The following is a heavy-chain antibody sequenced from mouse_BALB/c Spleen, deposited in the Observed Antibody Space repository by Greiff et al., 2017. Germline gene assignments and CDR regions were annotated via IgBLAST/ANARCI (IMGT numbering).Heavy chain of an antibody. CDR3: TRGDGTSSFVY. CDR2: IYPGSGFT. D-gene: IGHD1-1*01. V-gene: IGHV1S22*01. J-gene: IGHJ3*01. CDR1: GYTFTSYW. Sequence: LQQPGSELVRPGASVKLSCKASGYTFTSYWMHWVKQRPGQGLEWIGNIYPGSGFTNYDEKFKSKATLTVDTSSSTAYMQLSSLTSEGSAVYYCTRGDGTSSFVYWGQGTLVTVSA.